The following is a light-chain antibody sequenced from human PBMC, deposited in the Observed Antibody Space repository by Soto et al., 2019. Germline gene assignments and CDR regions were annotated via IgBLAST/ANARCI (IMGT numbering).Light chain of an antibody. CDR3: QQRTNWPPYT. CDR1: QSVSSY. CDR2: DAS. J-gene: IGKJ2*01. V-gene: IGKV3-11*01. Sequence: EIVLTQSPATLSLSPGERATLSCRPSQSVSSYLAWYQQKPGQAPRLLIYDASNRATGIPARFSGSGSGTDFTLTMSGREPEDFAVYYCQQRTNWPPYTFGQGTKLVIK.